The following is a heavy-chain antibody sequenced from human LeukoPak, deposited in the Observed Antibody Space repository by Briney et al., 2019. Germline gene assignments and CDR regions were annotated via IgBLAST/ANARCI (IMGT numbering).Heavy chain of an antibody. Sequence: PSETLSLTCTVSGGSISSYYWSWIRQPPGKGLEWIGYIYYSGSTNYNPSLKSRVTILVDTSKNQFSLKLSSVTAADTAVYYCARNNLYYYYYYMDVWGKGTTVTVSS. CDR2: IYYSGST. CDR3: ARNNLYYYYYYMDV. V-gene: IGHV4-59*01. D-gene: IGHD1-14*01. J-gene: IGHJ6*03. CDR1: GGSISSYY.